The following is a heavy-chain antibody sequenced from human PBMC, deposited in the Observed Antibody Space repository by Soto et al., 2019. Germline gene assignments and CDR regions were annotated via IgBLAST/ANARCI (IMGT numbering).Heavy chain of an antibody. CDR1: GFTFSSYG. CDR2: IWYDGSNK. J-gene: IGHJ6*02. V-gene: IGHV3-33*01. Sequence: QVQLVESGGGVVQPGRSLRISCAASGFTFSSYGMHWVRQAPGKGLEWVAVIWYDGSNKYYADSVKGRFTISRDNSKNTLYLQMNSLTAEDTAVYYCARDTARAMVRIYYGMDVWGQGTTVTVSS. D-gene: IGHD3-10*01. CDR3: ARDTARAMVRIYYGMDV.